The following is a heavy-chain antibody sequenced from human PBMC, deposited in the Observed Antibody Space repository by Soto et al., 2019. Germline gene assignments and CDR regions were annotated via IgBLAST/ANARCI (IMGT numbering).Heavy chain of an antibody. CDR2: IIPIFGTA. D-gene: IGHD1-7*01. J-gene: IGHJ6*02. CDR1: GGTFSSYA. CDR3: ARVLPPQTGTTLYYYYYYGMDV. V-gene: IGHV1-69*13. Sequence: GASVKVSCKASGGTFSSYAISWVRQAPGQGLEWMGGIIPIFGTANYAQKFQGRVTITADESTSTAYMELSSLRSEDTAVYYCARVLPPQTGTTLYYYYYYGMDVWGQGTTVTVSS.